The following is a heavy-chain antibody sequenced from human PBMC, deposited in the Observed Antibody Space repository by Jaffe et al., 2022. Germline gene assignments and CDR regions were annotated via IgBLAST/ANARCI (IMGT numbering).Heavy chain of an antibody. D-gene: IGHD3-9*01. CDR2: IKQDGSEK. CDR3: VRLRYLDF. J-gene: IGHJ4*02. CDR1: GFTFSSYW. V-gene: IGHV3-7*01. Sequence: EVQLVESGGGLVQPGGSLRLSCAASGFTFSSYWMAWVRQAPGKGLEWVANIKQDGSEKYYVDSVEGRFTISRDNAKNSLYLQMNSLRAEDTAIYYCVRLRYLDFWGQGTLVTVSS.